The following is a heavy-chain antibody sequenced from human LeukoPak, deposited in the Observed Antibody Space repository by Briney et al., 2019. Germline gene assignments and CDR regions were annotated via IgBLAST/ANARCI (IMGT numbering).Heavy chain of an antibody. J-gene: IGHJ4*02. D-gene: IGHD3-10*01. Sequence: GASVKVSCKASGYTFTSYSINWVRQAPGQGLEWMGWISGYNRNTNYAQKFQGRVTMTTDTSTTTTYMELRSLRSEDTAVYYCARGKSGSGSYSPYYFDYWGQGTLVTVSS. CDR3: ARGKSGSGSYSPYYFDY. CDR1: GYTFTSYS. V-gene: IGHV1-18*01. CDR2: ISGYNRNT.